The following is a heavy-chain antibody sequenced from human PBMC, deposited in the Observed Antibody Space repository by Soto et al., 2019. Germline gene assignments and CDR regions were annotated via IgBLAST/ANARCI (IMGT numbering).Heavy chain of an antibody. V-gene: IGHV1-2*02. J-gene: IGHJ6*02. D-gene: IGHD1-26*01. Sequence: AAVKVSCKTSGCIFTDYYMHWVRQAPGQGLEWMGWINPKSGGTKYAQKFQGRLTMTRDTSISTASMELRGLKSDDTAVYYCARMWAYKYGMDVWGQGTTVTVSS. CDR3: ARMWAYKYGMDV. CDR1: GCIFTDYY. CDR2: INPKSGGT.